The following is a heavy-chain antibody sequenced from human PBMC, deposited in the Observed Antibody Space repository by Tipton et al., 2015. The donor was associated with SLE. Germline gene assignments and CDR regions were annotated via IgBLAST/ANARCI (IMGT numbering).Heavy chain of an antibody. CDR3: ARGGGSYYDY. CDR1: GGSIDYHY. D-gene: IGHD1-26*01. Sequence: LRLSCTVSGGSIDYHYWSWIRQTPGKGLEYIGFIHYSGKTDSHPSLKSRVTMSVDTSKNQFSLRVRSVTAADTAVYYCARGGGSYYDYWGQGTLVTVSS. J-gene: IGHJ4*02. CDR2: IHYSGKT. V-gene: IGHV4-59*08.